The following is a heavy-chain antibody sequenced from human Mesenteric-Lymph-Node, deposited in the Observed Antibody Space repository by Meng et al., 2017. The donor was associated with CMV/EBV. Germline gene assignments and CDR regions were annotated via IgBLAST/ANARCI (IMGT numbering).Heavy chain of an antibody. CDR3: ARHQKYAPDS. CDR1: GYSFSSYW. V-gene: IGHV5-51*01. D-gene: IGHD2-2*01. CDR2: IYPGDSDT. Sequence: KISCKGSGYSFSSYWIGWVRQMPGKGLEWVGIIYPGDSDTRYSPSFQGQVTISADKSISTAYLQWSSLKASDTATYYCARHQKYAPDSWGHGTLVTVSS. J-gene: IGHJ5*01.